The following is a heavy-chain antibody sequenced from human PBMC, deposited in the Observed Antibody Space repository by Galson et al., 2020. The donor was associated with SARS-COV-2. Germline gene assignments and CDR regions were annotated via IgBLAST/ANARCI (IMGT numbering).Heavy chain of an antibody. V-gene: IGHV2-5*01. D-gene: IGHD5-18*01. Sequence: SGPTLVKPTETLTLTCMFSGFSLSTTGVGVGWIRQPPGKALEWLTLIYSNDDKRHSPSLKSRLTITKDTSKNQVVLKMTNMDPVDTATYYCAHSSYGCSEANCYDPFDYWGQGTLVTVSS. CDR3: AHSSYGCSEANCYDPFDY. J-gene: IGHJ4*02. CDR2: IYSNDDK. CDR1: GFSLSTTGVG.